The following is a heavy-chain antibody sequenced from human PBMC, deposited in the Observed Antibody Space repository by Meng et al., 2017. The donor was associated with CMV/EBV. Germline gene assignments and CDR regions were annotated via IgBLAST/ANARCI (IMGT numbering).Heavy chain of an antibody. CDR2: ISSSSSYI. J-gene: IGHJ4*02. Sequence: GGSLRLSCAASGFTFSSYGMHWVRQAPGKGLEWVSSISSSSSYIYYADSVKGRFTISRDNAKNSLYLQMNSLRAEDTAVYYCARAAGSLLRYYFDYWGQGTLVTVSS. CDR1: GFTFSSYG. V-gene: IGHV3-21*01. CDR3: ARAAGSLLRYYFDY. D-gene: IGHD3-10*01.